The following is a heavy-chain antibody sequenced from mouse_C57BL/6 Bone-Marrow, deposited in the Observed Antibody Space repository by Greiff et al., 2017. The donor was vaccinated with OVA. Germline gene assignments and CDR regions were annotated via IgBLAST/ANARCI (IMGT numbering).Heavy chain of an antibody. CDR2: FTMYSDAT. J-gene: IGHJ3*01. D-gene: IGHD1-1*01. V-gene: IGHV1-49*01. CDR1: GYTFTSYD. CDR3: ARLLRYPDWFAY. Sequence: QVQLQQSGPELVKPGASVKLSCKASGYTFTSYDINWVKQRPGHGLEWIGSFTMYSDATEYSENFKGKATLTANTSSSTAYMELSSLTSEDSAVYYCARLLRYPDWFAYWGQGTLVTVSA.